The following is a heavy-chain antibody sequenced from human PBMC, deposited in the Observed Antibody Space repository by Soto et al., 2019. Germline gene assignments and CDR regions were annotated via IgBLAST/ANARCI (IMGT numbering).Heavy chain of an antibody. V-gene: IGHV3-23*01. CDR2: VLQTGSTT. J-gene: IGHJ4*02. CDR1: GFTFSTYT. CDR3: AKDFTPDGYWDFDY. D-gene: IGHD4-17*01. Sequence: QPGGSLRLSCAASGFTFSTYTLSWVRQAPGKGLEWVSAVLQTGSTTFYADSVKGRFTISRDNSQNTLYLQMNNLRAEDTAVYHCAKDFTPDGYWDFDYWGQGTLVTVSS.